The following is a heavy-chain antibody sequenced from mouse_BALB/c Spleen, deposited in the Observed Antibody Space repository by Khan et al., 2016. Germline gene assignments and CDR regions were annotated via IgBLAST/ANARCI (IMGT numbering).Heavy chain of an antibody. D-gene: IGHD2-1*01. CDR2: INTNTGEP. V-gene: IGHV9-3*02. Sequence: QIQLVQSGPELKKPGETVKISCKASGYTFTNYGMNWVKLAPGKGLKWMGWINTNTGEPTYADEFKGRFAFSLETSASTAYLQINNLKNDDTATDCCARYGTTYYFDYWGQGTTLTVSS. CDR1: GYTFTNYG. CDR3: ARYGTTYYFDY. J-gene: IGHJ2*01.